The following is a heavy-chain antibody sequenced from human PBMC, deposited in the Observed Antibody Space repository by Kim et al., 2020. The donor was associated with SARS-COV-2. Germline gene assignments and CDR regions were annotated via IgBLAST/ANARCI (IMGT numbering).Heavy chain of an antibody. D-gene: IGHD3-3*01. J-gene: IGHJ4*02. V-gene: IGHV3-48*03. CDR2: IDSSGATI. Sequence: GGSLRLSCTGSGFVFGDYEINWVRQAPGKGLEWLSYIDSSGATIYYRDSVKGRFTIYRDNDKNSVHLQMNSLRADDTAVYYCAMNYDFWSGYYMAAPFDYWSQGTLVVVSS. CDR3: AMNYDFWSGYYMAAPFDY. CDR1: GFVFGDYE.